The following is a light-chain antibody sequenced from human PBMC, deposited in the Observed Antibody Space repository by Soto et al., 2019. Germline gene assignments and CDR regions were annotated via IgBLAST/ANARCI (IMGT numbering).Light chain of an antibody. J-gene: IGLJ1*01. CDR3: SSYTNTTTYV. CDR1: RSDIGGYKY. V-gene: IGLV2-14*01. CDR2: EVS. Sequence: QSALTQPASVSGSPGQSISISCTGTRSDIGGYKYVSWYQQRPGKAPKVMIYEVSNRPSGISNRFSGSKSGNTASLTISGLQAEDEADYSCSSYTNTTTYVFGSGTKATVL.